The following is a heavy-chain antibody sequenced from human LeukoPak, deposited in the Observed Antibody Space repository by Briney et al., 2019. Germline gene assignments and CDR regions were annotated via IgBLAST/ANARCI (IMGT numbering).Heavy chain of an antibody. V-gene: IGHV3-30*18. CDR2: ISYDGSNK. Sequence: PGGSLRLSCAASGFTFSSYGMHWVRQAPGKGLEWVAVISYDGSNKYYADSVKGRFTISRDNSKNTLYLQMNSLRAEDTAVYYCAKAQRAGITGTTSNWFDPWGQGTLVTVSS. CDR1: GFTFSSYG. CDR3: AKAQRAGITGTTSNWFDP. J-gene: IGHJ5*02. D-gene: IGHD1-20*01.